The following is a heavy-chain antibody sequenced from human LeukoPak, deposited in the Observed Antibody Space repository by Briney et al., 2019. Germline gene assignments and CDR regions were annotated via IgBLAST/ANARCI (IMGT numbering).Heavy chain of an antibody. CDR1: GFTFSNYG. Sequence: GGSLRLSCAASGFTFSNYGMNWVRQAPGKGLEWVSSISSSSSYIYYADSVKGRFTISRDNAKNSLYLQMNSLRAEDTAVYYCARDAGDTAMVLDYWGQGTLVTVSS. V-gene: IGHV3-21*01. D-gene: IGHD5-18*01. CDR3: ARDAGDTAMVLDY. J-gene: IGHJ4*02. CDR2: ISSSSSYI.